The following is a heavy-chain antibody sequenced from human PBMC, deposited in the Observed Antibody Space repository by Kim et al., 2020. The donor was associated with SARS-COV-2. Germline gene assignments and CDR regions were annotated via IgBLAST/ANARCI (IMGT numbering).Heavy chain of an antibody. V-gene: IGHV3-21*01. CDR3: ARDRVGATSDAFDI. D-gene: IGHD1-26*01. J-gene: IGHJ3*02. Sequence: ADSVKGRFTISRDNAKNSLYLQMNSLRAEDTAVYYCARDRVGATSDAFDIWGQGTMVTVSS.